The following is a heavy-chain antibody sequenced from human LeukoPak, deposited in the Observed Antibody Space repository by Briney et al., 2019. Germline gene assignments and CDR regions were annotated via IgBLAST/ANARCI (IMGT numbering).Heavy chain of an antibody. V-gene: IGHV4-59*08. CDR2: IYYSGST. Sequence: SETLSLTCTVSGGSISSYYWSWIRQPPGKGLEWSGYIYYSGSTNYNPSLKSRVTISVDTSKNQFSLKLSSVTAADTAVYYCARHASSGTPIDYWGEGTLVTVSS. CDR1: GGSISSYY. CDR3: ARHASSGTPIDY. D-gene: IGHD1-1*01. J-gene: IGHJ4*02.